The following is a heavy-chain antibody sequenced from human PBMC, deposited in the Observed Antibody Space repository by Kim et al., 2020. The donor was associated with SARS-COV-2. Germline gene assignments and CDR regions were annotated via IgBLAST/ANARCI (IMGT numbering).Heavy chain of an antibody. D-gene: IGHD2-8*02. V-gene: IGHV2-5*02. CDR3: AHRRFYGGVSVIRWFDP. CDR2: IYWDDDK. J-gene: IGHJ5*02. CDR1: GFSLSTSEMG. Sequence: SGPTLVRPTQTLTLTCTFSGFSLSTSEMGVAWFRQPPGKALEWLALIYWDDDKRYNPSLRSRLTITQDTSKNQVVLTVTNMDPVDTATYFCAHRRFYGGVSVIRWFDPWGQGTLVTVSS.